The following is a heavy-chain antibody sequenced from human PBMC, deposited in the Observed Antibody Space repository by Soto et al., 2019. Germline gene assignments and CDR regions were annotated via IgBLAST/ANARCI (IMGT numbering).Heavy chain of an antibody. Sequence: PGGFLRLSCAASGFTFSSYAMSWVRQAPGEGLEWVSAISGSGGSTDYADSVKGRFTISRDNSKNTLYLQMNSLRAEDTAVYYCAKAPTYGGYDGLDSWGQGTLVTVSS. D-gene: IGHD5-12*01. CDR1: GFTFSSYA. CDR3: AKAPTYGGYDGLDS. J-gene: IGHJ4*02. CDR2: ISGSGGST. V-gene: IGHV3-23*01.